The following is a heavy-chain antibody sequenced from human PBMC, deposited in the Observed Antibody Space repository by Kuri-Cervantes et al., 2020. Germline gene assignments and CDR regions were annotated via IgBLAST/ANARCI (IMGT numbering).Heavy chain of an antibody. CDR2: INSDGSST. Sequence: GESLKISCAASGFTFSSYWMHWVHQAPGKGLVWVSRINSDGSSTSYADSVKGRFTISRDNAKNTLYLQMNSLRAEDTAMYYCARAGLRYFDWLAIGSAFDIWGQGTMVTVSS. J-gene: IGHJ3*02. D-gene: IGHD3-9*01. CDR3: ARAGLRYFDWLAIGSAFDI. V-gene: IGHV3-74*01. CDR1: GFTFSSYW.